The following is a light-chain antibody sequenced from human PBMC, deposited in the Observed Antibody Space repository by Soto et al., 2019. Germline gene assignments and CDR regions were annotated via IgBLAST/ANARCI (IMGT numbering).Light chain of an antibody. V-gene: IGKV3-20*01. J-gene: IGKJ2*01. CDR2: GAS. CDR1: QSISNNY. Sequence: EIVLTQSPGTLSLSPGERATLSCRASQSISNNYLAWYQQKPGQAPRLLIYGASSRATGIPDRFSGSGSGKDFTLTISRLEPEDFAVYYCQQYGSSPPYTFGQGSKLEIK. CDR3: QQYGSSPPYT.